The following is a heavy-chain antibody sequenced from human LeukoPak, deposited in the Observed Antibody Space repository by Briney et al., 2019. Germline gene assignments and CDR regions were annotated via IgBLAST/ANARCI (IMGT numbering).Heavy chain of an antibody. CDR1: GGSISSSSYY. Sequence: PSETLSLTCTVSGGSISSSSYYWGWIRQPPGKGLEWIGSIYYSGSTYYNPSLKSRVTISVDTSKNQFSLKLSSVTAADTAVYYCARGFSSGWYGAFDIWGQGTMVTVSS. CDR2: IYYSGST. D-gene: IGHD6-19*01. J-gene: IGHJ3*02. CDR3: ARGFSSGWYGAFDI. V-gene: IGHV4-39*07.